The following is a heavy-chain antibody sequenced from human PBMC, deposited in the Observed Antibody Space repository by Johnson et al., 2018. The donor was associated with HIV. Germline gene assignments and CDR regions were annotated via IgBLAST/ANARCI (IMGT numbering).Heavy chain of an antibody. D-gene: IGHD1-26*01. CDR3: ARRWELHSNAFDI. V-gene: IGHV3-66*01. Sequence: VQLVESGGGLVQPGGSLRLSCAASGFTVSSNYMSWVRQAPGKGLEWVSVIYSGGSTYYADYVKGRFTISRDNAKNSLYLQMNNLRAEDTALYYCARRWELHSNAFDIWGQGTMVTVSS. J-gene: IGHJ3*02. CDR2: IYSGGST. CDR1: GFTVSSNY.